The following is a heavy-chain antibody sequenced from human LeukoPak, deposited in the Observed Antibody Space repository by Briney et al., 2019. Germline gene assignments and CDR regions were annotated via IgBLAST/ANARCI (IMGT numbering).Heavy chain of an antibody. D-gene: IGHD7-27*01. V-gene: IGHV3-7*05. CDR2: IKQDGSEK. CDR3: ARNWGGDY. J-gene: IGHJ4*02. Sequence: PGGSLRLSCAASGFTFSNYWMSWVRQAPRKGLEWVANIKQDGSEKDYVDSVKGRFTISRDNAKNSLYLQINSLRAEDTAVYYCARNWGGDYWGQGTLVTVSS. CDR1: GFTFSNYW.